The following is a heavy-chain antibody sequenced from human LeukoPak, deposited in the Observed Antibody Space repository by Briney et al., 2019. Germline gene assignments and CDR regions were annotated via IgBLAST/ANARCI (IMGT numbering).Heavy chain of an antibody. CDR1: GGSISTYY. CDR2: IHYSGST. J-gene: IGHJ4*02. Sequence: SETLSLTCSVSGGSISTYYWSWVRQPPGKGLEWIAYIHYSGSTMYNPSLYSRVTISMDTSKNQFFLRLTSVSAADTAVYYCARHSNSGFDHWGQGTLVTVSS. V-gene: IGHV4-59*08. D-gene: IGHD6-19*01. CDR3: ARHSNSGFDH.